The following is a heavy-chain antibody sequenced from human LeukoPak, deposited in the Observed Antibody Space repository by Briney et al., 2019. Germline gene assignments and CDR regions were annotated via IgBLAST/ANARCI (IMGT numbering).Heavy chain of an antibody. CDR1: GYTFTSYG. CDR2: INPNSGGT. Sequence: ASVKVSCKASGYTFTSYGISWVRQAPGQGLEWMGWINPNSGGTNYAQKFQGRVTMTRDTSISTAYMELSRLRSDDTAVYYCATDVQTIGGSENFDSWGQGTLVTVSS. CDR3: ATDVQTIGGSENFDS. V-gene: IGHV1-2*02. D-gene: IGHD2-15*01. J-gene: IGHJ4*02.